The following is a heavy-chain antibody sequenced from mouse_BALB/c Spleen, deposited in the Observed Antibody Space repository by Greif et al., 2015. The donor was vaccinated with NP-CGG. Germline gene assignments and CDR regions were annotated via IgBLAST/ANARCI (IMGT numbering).Heavy chain of an antibody. V-gene: IGHV3-2*02. CDR3: ARYYRYEGAMDY. CDR1: GYSITSDYA. Sequence: EVQLQQSGPGLVKPSQSLSLTCTVTGYSITSDYAWNWIRQFPGNKLEWMGYISYSGSTSYNPSLKSRISITRDTSKNQFFLQLNSVTTEDTATYYCARYYRYEGAMDYWGQGTSVTVSS. CDR2: ISYSGST. D-gene: IGHD2-14*01. J-gene: IGHJ4*01.